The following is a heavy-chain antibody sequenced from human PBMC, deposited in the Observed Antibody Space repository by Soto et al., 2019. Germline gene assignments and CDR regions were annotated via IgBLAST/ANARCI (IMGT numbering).Heavy chain of an antibody. V-gene: IGHV1-58*02. CDR2: IVVGSGNT. D-gene: IGHD5-18*01. J-gene: IGHJ6*04. CDR3: AGDLAYSYGPGTAYVLDF. Sequence: SVKVSCKASGFTFTSSAMQWVRQARGQRLEWIGWIVVGSGNTNYAQKFQERVTITRDMSTSTAYMELSRLRSDDTAVYYCAGDLAYSYGPGTAYVLDFSAKGSWV. CDR1: GFTFTSSA.